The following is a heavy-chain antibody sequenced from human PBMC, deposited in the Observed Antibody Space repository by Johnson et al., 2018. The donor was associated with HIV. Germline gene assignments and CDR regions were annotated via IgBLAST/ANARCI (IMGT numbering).Heavy chain of an antibody. CDR1: GFTFSSYA. CDR2: ISYDGSNK. CDR3: AKDGGRLRTDAFDI. J-gene: IGHJ3*02. V-gene: IGHV3-30-3*01. D-gene: IGHD2-15*01. Sequence: QVLLVESGGGVVQPGRSLRLSCAASGFTFSSYAMHWVRQAPGKGLEWVAVISYDGSNKYYADSVKGRFTISRDNSKNTLYLQMNSLRAEDTAVYYCAKDGGRLRTDAFDIWGQGTMVTVSS.